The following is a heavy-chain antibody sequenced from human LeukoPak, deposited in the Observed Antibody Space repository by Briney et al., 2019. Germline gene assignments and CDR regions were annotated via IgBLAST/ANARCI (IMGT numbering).Heavy chain of an antibody. CDR2: ISYDGSNK. Sequence: GGSLRLSCAASGFTFSSYAMHWVRQAPGKGLEWVAVISYDGSNKYYADSVKGRFTISRDNSKNTLYLQMSSLRAEDTAVYYCARVMSRGYMDQYDAFDIWGQGTMVTVSS. CDR1: GFTFSSYA. CDR3: ARVMSRGYMDQYDAFDI. V-gene: IGHV3-30-3*01. J-gene: IGHJ3*02. D-gene: IGHD3-22*01.